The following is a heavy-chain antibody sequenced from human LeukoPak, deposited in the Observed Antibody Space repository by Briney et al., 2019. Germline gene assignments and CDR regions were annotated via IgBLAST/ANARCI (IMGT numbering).Heavy chain of an antibody. CDR3: ARDRPPRSNLVEMATITDY. Sequence: ASVKVSCKASGYTFTSYGISWVRQAPGQGLEWMGWISAYNGNTNYAQKLQGRVTMTTDTSTSTAYMELRSLRSDDTAVYYCARDRPPRSNLVEMATITDYWGREPWSPSPQ. V-gene: IGHV1-18*01. CDR1: GYTFTSYG. J-gene: IGHJ4*02. CDR2: ISAYNGNT. D-gene: IGHD5-24*01.